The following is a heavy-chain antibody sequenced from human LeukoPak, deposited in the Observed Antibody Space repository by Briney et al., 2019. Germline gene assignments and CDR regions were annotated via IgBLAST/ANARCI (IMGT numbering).Heavy chain of an antibody. CDR3: ARTDVLTGTLFDY. D-gene: IGHD6-13*01. V-gene: IGHV4-4*07. J-gene: IGHJ4*02. CDR2: IYSSGST. CDR1: GGSISSYS. Sequence: SETLSLTCTVSGGSISSYSWSWIRQPAGKGLEWIGRIYSSGSTNYNPSLKSRVTISVDTSKNQFSLKLSSVTAADTAVYYCARTDVLTGTLFDYWGQGTLVTVSS.